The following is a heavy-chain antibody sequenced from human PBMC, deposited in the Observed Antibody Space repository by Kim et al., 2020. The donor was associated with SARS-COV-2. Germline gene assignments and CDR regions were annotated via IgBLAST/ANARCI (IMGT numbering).Heavy chain of an antibody. Sequence: SVKVSCKASGGTFSSYAISWVRQAPGQGLEWMGGIIPIFGTANYAQKFQGRVTITADESTSTAYMELSSLRSEDTAVYYCAAPKDSSGYYYIENDAFDIWGQGTMVTVSS. D-gene: IGHD3-22*01. CDR1: GGTFSSYA. J-gene: IGHJ3*02. V-gene: IGHV1-69*13. CDR2: IIPIFGTA. CDR3: AAPKDSSGYYYIENDAFDI.